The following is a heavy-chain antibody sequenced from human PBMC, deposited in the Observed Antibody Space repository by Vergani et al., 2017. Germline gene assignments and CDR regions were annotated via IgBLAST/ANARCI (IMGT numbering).Heavy chain of an antibody. J-gene: IGHJ6*02. Sequence: QVHLVESGGGVVQPGRSLRLSCVVSGFTSSYYGMHWVRQAPGKGLEWVAVISYDGTQKYYADSVKGRFTISRDNSKSTLYLQMNSLRAEDTAVYYCAKDQGYCSSTSCSHYYYYGMDVWGQGTTVTVSS. CDR2: ISYDGTQK. CDR3: AKDQGYCSSTSCSHYYYYGMDV. D-gene: IGHD2-2*01. CDR1: GFTSSYYG. V-gene: IGHV3-30*18.